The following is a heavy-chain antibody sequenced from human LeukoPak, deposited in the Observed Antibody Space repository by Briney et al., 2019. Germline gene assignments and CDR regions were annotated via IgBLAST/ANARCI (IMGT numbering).Heavy chain of an antibody. J-gene: IGHJ4*02. CDR2: IIPILGIA. Sequence: SVKVSCKASGYTFTSYGISWVRQAPGQGLEWMGRIIPILGIANYAQKFQGRVTITADKSTSTAYMELSSLRSEDTAVYYCAREGGYDYGDYCFDYWGQGTLVTVSS. D-gene: IGHD4-17*01. CDR3: AREGGYDYGDYCFDY. CDR1: GYTFTSYG. V-gene: IGHV1-69*04.